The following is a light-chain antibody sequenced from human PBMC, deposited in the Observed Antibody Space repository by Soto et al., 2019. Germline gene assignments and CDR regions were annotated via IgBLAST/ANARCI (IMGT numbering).Light chain of an antibody. J-gene: IGKJ1*01. Sequence: EIVLTQSPGTLSLSPGERATLSCRTSQSVSSSYLAWYQQKPGQAPRLLIYGASSRATGIPARFSGSGSGTDFTLTISRLEPEDFAVYYCQRYCTSPWTFGQGTNVQI. CDR2: GAS. CDR1: QSVSSSY. CDR3: QRYCTSPWT. V-gene: IGKV3-20*01.